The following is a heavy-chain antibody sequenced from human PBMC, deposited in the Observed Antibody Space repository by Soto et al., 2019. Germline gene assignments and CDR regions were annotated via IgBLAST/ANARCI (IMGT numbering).Heavy chain of an antibody. Sequence: GASVKVSCKASGYTFTSYAISWVRQAPGQGLEWMGGIIPIFGTANYAQKFQGRVTITADESTSTAYMELSSLRSEDTAVYYCATDSSSWPTKFDYWGQGTLVTVSS. V-gene: IGHV1-69*13. J-gene: IGHJ4*02. D-gene: IGHD6-13*01. CDR2: IIPIFGTA. CDR3: ATDSSSWPTKFDY. CDR1: GYTFTSYA.